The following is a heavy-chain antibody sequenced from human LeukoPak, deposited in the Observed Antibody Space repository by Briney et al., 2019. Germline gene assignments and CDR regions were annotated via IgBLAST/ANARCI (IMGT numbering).Heavy chain of an antibody. CDR2: IYYSGST. Sequence: SETLSVTCTVSGGSISSDCWSWIRQPPGKGLEWIGYIYYSGSTNYNPSLKSRVTISVDTSKNQFSLKLSSVTAADTAVYYCARGRGYCSGGSCYRWFDLWGQGTLVTVSS. J-gene: IGHJ5*02. D-gene: IGHD2-15*01. CDR1: GGSISSDC. V-gene: IGHV4-59*01. CDR3: ARGRGYCSGGSCYRWFDL.